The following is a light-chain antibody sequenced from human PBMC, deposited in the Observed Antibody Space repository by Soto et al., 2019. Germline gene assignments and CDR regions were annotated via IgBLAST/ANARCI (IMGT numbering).Light chain of an antibody. V-gene: IGLV1-47*01. Sequence: QSALTQPPSASGTPGQRVTISCSGSSSNIGSNYVYWYQQLPGPAPKLLIYRNNQRPSGVPDRFSGSKSGTSSSLAIIGLRSEDEADYYCAAWDDSLSGPVFGGGTQLTVL. J-gene: IGLJ7*01. CDR2: RNN. CDR1: SSNIGSNY. CDR3: AAWDDSLSGPV.